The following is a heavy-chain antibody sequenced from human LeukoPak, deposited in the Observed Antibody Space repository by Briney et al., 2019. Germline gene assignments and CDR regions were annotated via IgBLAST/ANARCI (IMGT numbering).Heavy chain of an antibody. V-gene: IGHV4-59*01. Sequence: SETLSLTCTVSGGSISGYYWSWIRQPPGKGLEWIGYIYYSGSTNYNPSLKSRVTISVDTSKNQFSLKLSSVTAADTAVYYCARSPYSSSARKYYFDYWGQGTLVTVSS. J-gene: IGHJ4*02. D-gene: IGHD6-6*01. CDR1: GGSISGYY. CDR3: ARSPYSSSARKYYFDY. CDR2: IYYSGST.